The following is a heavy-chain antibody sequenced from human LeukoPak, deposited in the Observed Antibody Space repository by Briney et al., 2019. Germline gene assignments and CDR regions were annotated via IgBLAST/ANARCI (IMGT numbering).Heavy chain of an antibody. CDR1: GGTFSSYA. CDR2: IIPILGIA. D-gene: IGHD5-12*01. V-gene: IGHV1-69*04. J-gene: IGHJ4*02. CDR3: ARHGYNGYDFFPFDY. Sequence: ASVKVSCKASGGTFSSYAISWVRQAPGQGLEWMGRIIPILGIANYAQKFQGRVTITADKSTSTAYMELSSLRSEDTAVYYCARHGYNGYDFFPFDYWGQGTLVTVSS.